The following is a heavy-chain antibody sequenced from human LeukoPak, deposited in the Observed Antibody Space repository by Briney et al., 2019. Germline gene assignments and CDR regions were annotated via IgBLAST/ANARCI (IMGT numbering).Heavy chain of an antibody. CDR2: IVGSGGST. CDR1: GFTFNSYA. V-gene: IGHV3-23*01. J-gene: IGHJ4*02. Sequence: GGSLRLSCAASGFTFNSYAMYWVRQAPGKGLEWVSGIVGSGGSTYYAESMRGRFTISRDNSKNTVYMQMNSLRDEDTAVYYCAKTTIGYSSGRFPGWPVDYWGQGTLVTVSS. D-gene: IGHD6-19*01. CDR3: AKTTIGYSSGRFPGWPVDY.